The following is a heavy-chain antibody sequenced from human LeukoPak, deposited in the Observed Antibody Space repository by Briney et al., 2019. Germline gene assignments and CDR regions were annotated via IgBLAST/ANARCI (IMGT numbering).Heavy chain of an antibody. D-gene: IGHD5-12*01. CDR1: GGSFSGYS. J-gene: IGHJ4*02. CDR2: IYHSGST. Sequence: NTSETLSLTCAVYGGSFSGYSWSWIRQPPGKGLEWIGYIYHSGSTYYNPSLKSRVTISVDRSKNQFSLKLSSVTAADTAVYYCARLGIVATAHYFDYWGQGTLVTVSS. CDR3: ARLGIVATAHYFDY. V-gene: IGHV4-30-2*01.